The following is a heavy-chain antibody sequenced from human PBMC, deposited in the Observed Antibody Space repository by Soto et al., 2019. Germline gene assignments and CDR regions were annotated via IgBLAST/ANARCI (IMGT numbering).Heavy chain of an antibody. J-gene: IGHJ6*02. D-gene: IGHD5-12*01. Sequence: QVQLVQSGAEVKKPGASVKVSCKASGYTFTSYDINWVRQATGQGLEWMGWMNPNSGNTGYAQKFQGRVTMTRNTSRSTAYMELSSLRSEDTAVYYCARGLGAKVATRLGYGMDVWGQGTTVTVSS. CDR1: GYTFTSYD. V-gene: IGHV1-8*01. CDR2: MNPNSGNT. CDR3: ARGLGAKVATRLGYGMDV.